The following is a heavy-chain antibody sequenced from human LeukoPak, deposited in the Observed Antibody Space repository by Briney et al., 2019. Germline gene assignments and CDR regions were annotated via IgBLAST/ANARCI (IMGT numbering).Heavy chain of an antibody. V-gene: IGHV3-30-3*01. J-gene: IGHJ5*02. CDR2: ISYDGSNK. CDR1: GFTFSSYA. D-gene: IGHD3-10*01. Sequence: GGSLRLSCAASGFTFSSYAMHWVRQAPGKGLEWVAVISYDGSNKYYADSVKGRFTISRDNPKNSLYLQMNDLRAEDTAVYYCASLFTMVRGVIITGNWFDPWGPGTLVTVSS. CDR3: ASLFTMVRGVIITGNWFDP.